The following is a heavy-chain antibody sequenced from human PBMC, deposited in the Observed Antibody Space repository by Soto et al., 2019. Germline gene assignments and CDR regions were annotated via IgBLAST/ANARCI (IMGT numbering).Heavy chain of an antibody. CDR1: GFTFSHAW. Sequence: EMHVVDSGGGLVKPGGSLRLSCAASGFTFSHAWMSWVRQAPGKGLEWVGRIKSKADGETKDYGAPVRGRFTISRDDAKDILYLQMNSVRIEDTAVYYCCVVKRLDQYSTSGYWFDPWGPGTLVTVSS. V-gene: IGHV3-15*01. CDR3: CVVKRLDQYSTSGYWFDP. J-gene: IGHJ5*02. D-gene: IGHD2-15*01. CDR2: IKSKADGETK.